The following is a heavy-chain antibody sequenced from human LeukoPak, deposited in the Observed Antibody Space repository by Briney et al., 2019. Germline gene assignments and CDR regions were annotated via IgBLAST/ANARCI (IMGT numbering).Heavy chain of an antibody. Sequence: SETLSLTCTVSGGSISSGSYYWSWIRQPAGKGLEWIGRIYTSGSTNYNPSLKSRVTISVDTSKHQFSLKLSSVTAADTAVYYCARAGMVYASYYYYYYMDVWGKGTTVTVSS. V-gene: IGHV4-61*02. J-gene: IGHJ6*03. D-gene: IGHD2-8*01. CDR2: IYTSGST. CDR3: ARAGMVYASYYYYYYMDV. CDR1: GGSISSGSYY.